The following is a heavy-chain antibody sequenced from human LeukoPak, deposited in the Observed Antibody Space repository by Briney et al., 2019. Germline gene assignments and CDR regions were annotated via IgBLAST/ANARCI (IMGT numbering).Heavy chain of an antibody. Sequence: PGGSLRLSCAASGFIFSDHYMSWIRQAPGKGLGWVSYISTSGSYTNYADSVKGRFTISRDNAKNSLYLQMNSLRADDTAMYYCAKEGYSGYYAFDIWGQGTMVTVSS. D-gene: IGHD5-12*01. J-gene: IGHJ3*02. CDR1: GFIFSDHY. CDR3: AKEGYSGYYAFDI. CDR2: ISTSGSYT. V-gene: IGHV3-11*05.